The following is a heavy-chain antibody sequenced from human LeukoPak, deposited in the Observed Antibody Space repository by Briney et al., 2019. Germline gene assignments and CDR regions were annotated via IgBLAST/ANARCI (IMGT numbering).Heavy chain of an antibody. V-gene: IGHV4-34*01. D-gene: IGHD5-24*01. CDR2: INHSGST. CDR3: AREGRYRYGYNEYHSYMDI. CDR1: GGSFSGYY. Sequence: SETLSLTCAVYGGSFSGYYWSWIRQPPGKWLEWIGEINHSGSTHYNPSLKSRVTISVDTSKNQFSLELSSVTAADTAVYYCAREGRYRYGYNEYHSYMDIWGKGTTVTVSS. J-gene: IGHJ6*03.